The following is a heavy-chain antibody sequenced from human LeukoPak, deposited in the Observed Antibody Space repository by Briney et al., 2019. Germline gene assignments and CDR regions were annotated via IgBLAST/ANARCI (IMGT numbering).Heavy chain of an antibody. CDR1: GYTFTSYY. V-gene: IGHV1-46*01. Sequence: ASVRVSCKASGYTFTSYYMHWVRQAPGQGLEWMGIINPSGGSTSYAQKFQGRVTITADESTSTAYMELSSLRSEDTAVYYCARDSADYYDSSGPYIRNFQHWGQGTLVTVSS. CDR2: INPSGGST. J-gene: IGHJ1*01. D-gene: IGHD3-22*01. CDR3: ARDSADYYDSSGPYIRNFQH.